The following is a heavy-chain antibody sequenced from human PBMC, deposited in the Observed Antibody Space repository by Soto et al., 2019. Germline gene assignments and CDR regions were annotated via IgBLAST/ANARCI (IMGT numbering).Heavy chain of an antibody. D-gene: IGHD6-19*01. V-gene: IGHV4-39*01. J-gene: IGHJ5*02. CDR3: ARHGVSSGWFPNNWFDP. CDR1: GGSISSSSYY. Sequence: SETLSLTCTVSGGSISSSSYYWGWIRQPPGKGLEWIGSIYYSGSTYYNPSLKSRVTISVDTSKNQFSLKLSSVTAADTAVYYCARHGVSSGWFPNNWFDPWGQGTLVTVSS. CDR2: IYYSGST.